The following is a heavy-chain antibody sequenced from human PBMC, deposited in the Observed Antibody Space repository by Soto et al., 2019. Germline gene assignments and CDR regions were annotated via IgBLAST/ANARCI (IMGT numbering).Heavy chain of an antibody. V-gene: IGHV1-3*05. CDR2: IIAGSGNT. D-gene: IGHD2-15*01. J-gene: IGHJ5*01. CDR1: GYTFTSYA. CDR3: ARTDIVLSPVRKGWFDS. Sequence: QVQLVQSGAEEQKPGASVKVSCKASGYTFTSYAIHWVGQAPGQGLEWMGWIIAGSGNTKYSEKFQGRVTITRDTSASTAYMELSSLRFDDTAFYFCARTDIVLSPVRKGWFDSWGQGTLVSVSS.